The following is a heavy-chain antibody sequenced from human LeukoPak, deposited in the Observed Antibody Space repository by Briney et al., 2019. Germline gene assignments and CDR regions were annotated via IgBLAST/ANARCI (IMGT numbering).Heavy chain of an antibody. J-gene: IGHJ4*02. CDR1: GYTFSSHG. CDR3: ARLVQGHSSITIFGVVIQSYYFDY. D-gene: IGHD3-3*01. CDR2: ISAYRGNT. Sequence: ASLKVSCKASGYTFSSHGISWVRQAPGQGLEWMGWISAYRGNTNYAQKFHGRITVTTDTSTNTVYMELRSLRSDDTAVYYCARLVQGHSSITIFGVVIQSYYFDYWGQGTLVTVSS. V-gene: IGHV1-18*01.